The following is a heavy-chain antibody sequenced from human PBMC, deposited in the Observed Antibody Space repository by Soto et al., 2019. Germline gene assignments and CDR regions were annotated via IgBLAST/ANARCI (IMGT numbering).Heavy chain of an antibody. CDR1: GFTVSSNY. CDR2: IYSGGST. J-gene: IGHJ6*02. V-gene: IGHV3-53*02. Sequence: VQLVETGGGLIQPGGSLRLSCAASGFTVSSNYTSWVRQAPGKGLEWVSVIYSGGSTYYADSVRGRFTISRDNSKNKLYLQMKSLRAEDTAVYYCARDPPATRHGMDVWGQGTTVTGSS. CDR3: ARDPPATRHGMDV.